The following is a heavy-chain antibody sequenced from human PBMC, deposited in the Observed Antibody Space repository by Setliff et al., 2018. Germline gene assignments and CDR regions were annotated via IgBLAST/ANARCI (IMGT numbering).Heavy chain of an antibody. CDR1: GGSISPHY. CDR2: IFHTGST. V-gene: IGHV4-59*08. Sequence: SETLSLTCTVSGGSISPHYWIWIRQSPGKGLEWIGYIFHTGSTNYNPSIKSRLTISVDTSKNQFSLKLSSVTAADTAVYYCARWRVRDSGYYPRLSYMDVWGKGTTVTVSS. J-gene: IGHJ6*03. CDR3: ARWRVRDSGYYPRLSYMDV. D-gene: IGHD3-22*01.